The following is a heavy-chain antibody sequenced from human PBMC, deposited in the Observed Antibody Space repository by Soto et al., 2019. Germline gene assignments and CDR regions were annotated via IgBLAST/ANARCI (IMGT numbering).Heavy chain of an antibody. Sequence: QVQLQESGPGLVKPSQTLSLTCTVSGGSISSGGYYWSWIRQHPGKGLEWIGYIYYSGSTYYNPSLKSRVTISVDTSKNQFSLKLSSVTAADTAVYYCASQGGEYQLLPDAFDIWGQGTIVTVSS. D-gene: IGHD2-2*01. CDR2: IYYSGST. CDR1: GGSISSGGYY. CDR3: ASQGGEYQLLPDAFDI. V-gene: IGHV4-31*03. J-gene: IGHJ3*02.